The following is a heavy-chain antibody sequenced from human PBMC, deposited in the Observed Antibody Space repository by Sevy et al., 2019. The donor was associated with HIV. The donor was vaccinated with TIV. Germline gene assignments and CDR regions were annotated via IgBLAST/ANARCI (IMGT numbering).Heavy chain of an antibody. CDR3: ASMESGSNYFDY. D-gene: IGHD3-10*01. CDR1: GGSISSYF. Sequence: SETLSLTCTVSGGSISSYFWSWIRQPPGKGLEWIGYIYSSGSTHYNPSLKSRVTMSVDTSKDQLSLKLSSVTAADTAVYYCASMESGSNYFDYWGQGTLVTVSS. V-gene: IGHV4-59*01. J-gene: IGHJ4*02. CDR2: IYSSGST.